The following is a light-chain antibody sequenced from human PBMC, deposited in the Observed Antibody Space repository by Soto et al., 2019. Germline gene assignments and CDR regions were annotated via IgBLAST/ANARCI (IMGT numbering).Light chain of an antibody. CDR3: QQRGDWPPFT. J-gene: IGKJ3*01. V-gene: IGKV3-11*01. CDR1: QSVSNY. Sequence: ETVLTQSPATLSLSQGERATLSCRASQSVSNYLAWYQQKPGQAPRLLIYDASNRATGIPARFTGSGSGTDFTLTISSLEPEDFAVYYCQQRGDWPPFTFGPGTTVDIK. CDR2: DAS.